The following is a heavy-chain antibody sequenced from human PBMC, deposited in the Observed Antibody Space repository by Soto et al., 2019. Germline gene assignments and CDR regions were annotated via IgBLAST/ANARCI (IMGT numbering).Heavy chain of an antibody. CDR1: GFTFSSYG. D-gene: IGHD2-8*02. Sequence: QVQLVESGGGLVQPGRSLRLSCAASGFTFSSYGIHWVRQAPGKGLEWVAVITYDGSDKYYADSVKGRFTISRDNSKKTMYLQMSSLRPEHAAVYYCAKGHEETEAIGTGGDNWGQGTLVTVSS. J-gene: IGHJ4*02. V-gene: IGHV3-30*18. CDR2: ITYDGSDK. CDR3: AKGHEETEAIGTGGDN.